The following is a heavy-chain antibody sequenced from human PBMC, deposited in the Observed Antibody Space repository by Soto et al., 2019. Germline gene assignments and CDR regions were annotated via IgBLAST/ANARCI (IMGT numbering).Heavy chain of an antibody. CDR1: GFTFSSYA. CDR2: ITGSGGST. Sequence: GGSLRLSCAASGFTFSSYAMSWVRQAPGKGLEWVSSITGSGGSTYYADSVKGRFTISRDNSKNTLYLQMNSLRAEDTAVYYCAKDPATDYYDSSGYPNWFDPWGQGTLVTVSS. D-gene: IGHD3-22*01. J-gene: IGHJ5*02. CDR3: AKDPATDYYDSSGYPNWFDP. V-gene: IGHV3-23*01.